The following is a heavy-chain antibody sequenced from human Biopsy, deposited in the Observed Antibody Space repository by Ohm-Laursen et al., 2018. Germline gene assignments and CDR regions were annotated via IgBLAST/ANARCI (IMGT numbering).Heavy chain of an antibody. D-gene: IGHD1-7*01. CDR2: LNSVSGNS. J-gene: IGHJ5*02. CDR3: GRAVRNQLLTDP. CDR1: GYTFTSYD. Sequence: SSVKVSCKVSGYTFTSYDITWVRQASGQGPEWIGWLNSVSGNSNFGQKFRGRVTVTSDTSISTAYMELSGLTSDDTATYYCGRAVRNQLLTDPWGQGTLVTVTS. V-gene: IGHV1-8*01.